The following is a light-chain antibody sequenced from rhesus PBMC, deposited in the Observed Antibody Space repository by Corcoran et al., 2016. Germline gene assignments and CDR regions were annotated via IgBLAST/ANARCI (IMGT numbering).Light chain of an antibody. V-gene: IGKV1-22*01. J-gene: IGKJ1*01. CDR1: QSISSW. Sequence: DIQMTQSPSSLSASVGDTVTITCRASQSISSWLDWYQQKPGKAPQLLIYKASSLQSGGPSRFSGSGAGTDCTLTISGLQPEDVATYYCLHYSSSPRTFGQGTKVEIK. CDR2: KAS. CDR3: LHYSSSPRT.